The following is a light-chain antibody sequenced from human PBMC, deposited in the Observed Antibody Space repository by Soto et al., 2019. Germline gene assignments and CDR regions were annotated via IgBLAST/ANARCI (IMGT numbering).Light chain of an antibody. CDR3: QKYVTSPLT. J-gene: IGKJ4*01. V-gene: IGKV3-15*01. CDR1: QSVSSN. Sequence: VMTQSPATLSVSEGERATLSCRASQSVSSNLAWYQQKPGQAPRLLIYGASTRATGIPARLSGSGSGTEFTLTISSLQSEDFAVYYCQKYVTSPLTFGGGTKVDIK. CDR2: GAS.